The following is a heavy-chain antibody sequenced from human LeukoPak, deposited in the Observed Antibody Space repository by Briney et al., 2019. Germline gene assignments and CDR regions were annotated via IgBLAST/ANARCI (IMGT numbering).Heavy chain of an antibody. D-gene: IGHD2-15*01. Sequence: GTSVKVSCKASGSTFTSSAMQWVRQARGQRLEWIGWIVVGSGNTNYAQKFQERVTITRDMSTSTAYMELSSLRSEDTAVYYCAADPCSGGSCYAYYYYYGMDVWGQGTTVTVSS. V-gene: IGHV1-58*02. J-gene: IGHJ6*02. CDR2: IVVGSGNT. CDR3: AADPCSGGSCYAYYYYYGMDV. CDR1: GSTFTSSA.